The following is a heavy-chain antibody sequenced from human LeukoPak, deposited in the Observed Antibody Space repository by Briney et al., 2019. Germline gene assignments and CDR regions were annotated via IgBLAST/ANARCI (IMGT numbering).Heavy chain of an antibody. Sequence: GGSLRLSCATSGLTLRSSWMSWVRQAPGKGLEWVATLNKDGIEKYYVDSVKGRFTISRDNAKNSLYLQMNSLRAEDTAVYYCARDERWGQGTLVTVSS. CDR3: ARDER. J-gene: IGHJ4*02. V-gene: IGHV3-7*01. CDR1: GLTLRSSW. CDR2: LNKDGIEK.